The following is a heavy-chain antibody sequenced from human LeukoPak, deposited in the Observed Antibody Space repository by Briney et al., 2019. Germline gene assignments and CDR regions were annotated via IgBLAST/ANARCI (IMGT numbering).Heavy chain of an antibody. CDR1: GFTFSSYD. V-gene: IGHV3-13*01. CDR2: IGTAGDT. D-gene: IGHD2-15*01. Sequence: GGSLRLSCAASGFTFSSYDMHWVRQATGKGLEWVSAIGTAGDTYHPGSVKGRFTISRENAKNSLYLQMNSLRAGDTAVYYCARGYCSGGSCAYFDYWGQGTLVTVSS. J-gene: IGHJ4*02. CDR3: ARGYCSGGSCAYFDY.